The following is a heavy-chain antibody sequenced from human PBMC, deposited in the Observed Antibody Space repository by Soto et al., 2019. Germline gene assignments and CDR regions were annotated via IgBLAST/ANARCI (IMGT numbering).Heavy chain of an antibody. CDR1: GGSFSGYY. CDR2: INHSGST. V-gene: IGHV4-34*01. Sequence: SETLSLTCAVYGGSFSGYYWSWIRQPPGKGLEWIGEINHSGSTNYNPSLKSRITINPDTSKNQFSLQLNSVTPEDTAVYYCARDRVYCTNGVCYKSELAYWGQGTLVTVSS. CDR3: ARDRVYCTNGVCYKSELAY. D-gene: IGHD2-8*01. J-gene: IGHJ4*02.